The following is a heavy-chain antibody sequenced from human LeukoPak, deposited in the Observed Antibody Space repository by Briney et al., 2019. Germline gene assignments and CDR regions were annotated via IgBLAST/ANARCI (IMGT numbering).Heavy chain of an antibody. CDR1: GGSISSYC. Sequence: SETLSLTCTVSGGSISSYCWGWIRQPPGKGLEWIGYIYYSGSTNHNPSLKSRVTISVDTSKNQFSLKLNSVTAADTAVYYCARRHVVGGTFAFDIWGQGTMVTVSS. CDR2: IYYSGST. D-gene: IGHD1-26*01. V-gene: IGHV4-59*08. CDR3: ARRHVVGGTFAFDI. J-gene: IGHJ3*02.